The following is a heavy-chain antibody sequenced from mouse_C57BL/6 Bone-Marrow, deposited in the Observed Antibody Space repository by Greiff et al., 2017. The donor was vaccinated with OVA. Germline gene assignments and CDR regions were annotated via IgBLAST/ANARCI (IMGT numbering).Heavy chain of an antibody. V-gene: IGHV3-6*01. CDR2: ISYDGSN. D-gene: IGHD3-2*02. CDR3: ARTRQLRVPFDY. J-gene: IGHJ2*01. Sequence: EVKLQESGPGLVKPSQSLSLTCSVTGYSITSGYYWNWIRQFPGNKLEWMGYISYDGSNNYNPSLKNRISITRDTSKNQFFLKLNSVTTEDTATYYCARTRQLRVPFDYWGQGTTLTVSS. CDR1: GYSITSGYY.